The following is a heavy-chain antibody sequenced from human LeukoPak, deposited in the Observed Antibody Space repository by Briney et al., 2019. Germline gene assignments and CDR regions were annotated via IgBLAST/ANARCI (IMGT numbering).Heavy chain of an antibody. CDR1: GFTFSSYG. J-gene: IGHJ4*02. V-gene: IGHV3-23*01. Sequence: PGGSLRLSCAASGFTFSSYGMTWVRQAPGKGLEWVSAISGGSAGIYYTDSVKGRFTVSRDNSKSTLYLQMHSLRAEDTAIYYCAKAGTTGYYYGFDYWGQGTLVTVSS. CDR2: ISGGSAGI. D-gene: IGHD3-22*01. CDR3: AKAGTTGYYYGFDY.